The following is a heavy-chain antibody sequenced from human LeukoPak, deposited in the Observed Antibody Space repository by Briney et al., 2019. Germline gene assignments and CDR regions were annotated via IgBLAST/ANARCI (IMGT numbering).Heavy chain of an antibody. CDR2: IYSSGST. CDR1: GGSISSYY. CDR3: ARHVGIHLWSLYFDY. J-gene: IGHJ4*02. Sequence: PSETLSLTCIVSGGSISSYYWSWIRQPPGKGLEWIGFIYSSGSTDYNPSLKSRATISLDTSNHQFSLKLTSVTAADTAVYYCARHVGIHLWSLYFDYWGQGSLVTVSS. D-gene: IGHD5-18*01. V-gene: IGHV4-59*08.